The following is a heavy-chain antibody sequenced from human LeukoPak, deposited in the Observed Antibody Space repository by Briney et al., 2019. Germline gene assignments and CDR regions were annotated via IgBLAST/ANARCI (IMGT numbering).Heavy chain of an antibody. J-gene: IGHJ4*02. Sequence: PGGSLRLSCAASGFSFSSSSMNWVRQAPGKGLEWVSFITSSSSSIYYADSVKGRFTISRENAKNSLYLQMNSLRAEDTAVYYCARVSLVTLDYWGQGILVTVSS. V-gene: IGHV3-21*06. CDR3: ARVSLVTLDY. CDR1: GFSFSSSS. D-gene: IGHD5-18*01. CDR2: ITSSSSSI.